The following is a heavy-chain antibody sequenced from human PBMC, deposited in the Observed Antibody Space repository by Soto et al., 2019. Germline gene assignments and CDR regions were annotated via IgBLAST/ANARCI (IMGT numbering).Heavy chain of an antibody. D-gene: IGHD6-13*01. CDR2: IIPIFGTA. V-gene: IGHV1-69*06. J-gene: IGHJ5*02. Sequence: SVKVSCKASGGTFSSYAISWVRQAPGQGLEWMGGIIPIFGTANYAQKFQGRVTITADKSTSTAYMELSSLRSEDTAVYYCARAAAGIAGWFDPWGQGTLVTVSS. CDR1: GGTFSSYA. CDR3: ARAAAGIAGWFDP.